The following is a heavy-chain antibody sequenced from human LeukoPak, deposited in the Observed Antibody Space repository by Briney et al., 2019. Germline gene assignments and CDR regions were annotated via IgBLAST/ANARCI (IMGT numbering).Heavy chain of an antibody. J-gene: IGHJ5*02. CDR3: ARGETVTALYNWFDP. D-gene: IGHD4-11*01. CDR1: GYTFTSYG. V-gene: IGHV1-18*01. Sequence: ASVKVSCKASGYTFTSYGISWVRQAPGQGLEWMVWISAYNGNTNYAQKLQGRVTMTTDTSTSTAYMELRSLRSDDTAVYYCARGETVTALYNWFDPWGQGTLVTVPS. CDR2: ISAYNGNT.